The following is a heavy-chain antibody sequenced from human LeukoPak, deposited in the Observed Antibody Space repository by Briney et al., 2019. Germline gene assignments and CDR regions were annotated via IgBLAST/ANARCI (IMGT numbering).Heavy chain of an antibody. Sequence: SETLSLTCTVSGASISSGSYYWSWIRQPPGKGLEWIGEINHSGSTNYNPSLKSRVTISVDTSKNQFSLKLSSVTAADTAVYYCARGRMGAPDYWGQGTLVTVSS. V-gene: IGHV4-39*07. CDR2: INHSGST. CDR3: ARGRMGAPDY. J-gene: IGHJ4*02. CDR1: GASISSGSYY. D-gene: IGHD1-26*01.